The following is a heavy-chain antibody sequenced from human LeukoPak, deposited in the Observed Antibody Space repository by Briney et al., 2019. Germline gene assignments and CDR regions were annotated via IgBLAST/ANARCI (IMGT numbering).Heavy chain of an antibody. CDR1: GFTVSSNY. J-gene: IGHJ4*02. CDR2: ISSSSSTI. CDR3: ARDEFGVVHKGIDY. Sequence: PGGSLRLSCAASGFTVSSNYMSWVRQAPGKGLEWVSYISSSSSTIYYADSVKGRFTISRDNAKNSLYLQMNSLRDEDTAVYYCARDEFGVVHKGIDYWGQGTLVTVSS. V-gene: IGHV3-48*02. D-gene: IGHD3-3*01.